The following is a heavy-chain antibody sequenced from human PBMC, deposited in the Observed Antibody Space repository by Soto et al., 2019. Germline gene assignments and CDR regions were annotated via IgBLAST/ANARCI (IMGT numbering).Heavy chain of an antibody. J-gene: IGHJ4*02. V-gene: IGHV4-34*01. CDR2: INHSGST. D-gene: IGHD5-12*01. CDR1: GGSFSGYY. Sequence: SETLSLTCAVYGGSFSGYYWSWIRQPPGKGLEWIGEINHSGSTNYNPSLKSRVTISVDTSKNQFSLKLSSVTAADTAVYYCARGGRFLWLRANFDYWGQGTLVTVSS. CDR3: ARGGRFLWLRANFDY.